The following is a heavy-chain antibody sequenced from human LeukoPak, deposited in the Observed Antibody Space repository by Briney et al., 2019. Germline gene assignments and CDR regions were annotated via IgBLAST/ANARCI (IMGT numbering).Heavy chain of an antibody. J-gene: IGHJ5*02. CDR2: IYYSGST. Sequence: SETLSLTCTVSGGSISSYYWSWIRQPPGKGLGWIGYIYYSGSTNYNPSLKSRVTISVDTSKNEFSLKLSSVTAADTAVYYCARAYHSSWYLNWFDPWGQGTLVTVSS. V-gene: IGHV4-59*08. CDR1: GGSISSYY. CDR3: ARAYHSSWYLNWFDP. D-gene: IGHD6-13*01.